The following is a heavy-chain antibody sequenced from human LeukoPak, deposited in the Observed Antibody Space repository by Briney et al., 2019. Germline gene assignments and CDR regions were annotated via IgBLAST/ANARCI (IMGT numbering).Heavy chain of an antibody. CDR2: ISSSSSYI. J-gene: IGHJ4*02. Sequence: GGSLRLSCAASGFTFSSYSMNWVRQAPGKGLEWVSSISSSSSYIYHADSVKGRFTISRDNAKNSLYLQMNSLRAEDTAVYYCARSFDSSSWYFIATNFDYWGQGTLVTVSS. CDR3: ARSFDSSSWYFIATNFDY. V-gene: IGHV3-21*01. CDR1: GFTFSSYS. D-gene: IGHD6-13*01.